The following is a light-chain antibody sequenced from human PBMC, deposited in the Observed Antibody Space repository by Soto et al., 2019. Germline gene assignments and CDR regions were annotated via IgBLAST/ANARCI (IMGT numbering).Light chain of an antibody. CDR1: QGISSY. Sequence: DIQLTQSPSFLSASVGDRVTITCRASQGISSYLAWYQQKPGKAPKLLIYAASTLQSGVPSRFSGSGAGTEFTLTISSLQPEDFATYYCQQLNSFGGGPKVEIK. CDR2: AAS. J-gene: IGKJ4*01. V-gene: IGKV1-9*01. CDR3: QQLNS.